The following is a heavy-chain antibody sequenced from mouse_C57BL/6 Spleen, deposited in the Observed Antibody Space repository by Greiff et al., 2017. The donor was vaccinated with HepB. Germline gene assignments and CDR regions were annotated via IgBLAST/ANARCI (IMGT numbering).Heavy chain of an antibody. CDR2: IYPGSGST. CDR3: ARSGDGYYFYYFDY. CDR1: GYTFTSYW. D-gene: IGHD2-3*01. Sequence: QVQLQQPGAELVKPGASVKMSCKASGYTFTSYWITWVKQRPGQGLEWIGDIYPGSGSTNYNEKFKSKATLTVDTSSSPAYMQLSSLASEDSAVYYCARSGDGYYFYYFDYWGQGTTLTVSS. J-gene: IGHJ2*01. V-gene: IGHV1-55*01.